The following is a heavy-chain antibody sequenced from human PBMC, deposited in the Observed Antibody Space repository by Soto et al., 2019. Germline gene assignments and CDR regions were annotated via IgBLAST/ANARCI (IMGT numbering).Heavy chain of an antibody. CDR3: ARVGGYSYGYPYYFHY. D-gene: IGHD5-18*01. V-gene: IGHV4-61*01. CDR1: GGSVSSGSYY. CDR2: IYYSGSN. Sequence: QVQLQESGPGLVKPSETLSLTCTVSGGSVSSGSYYWSWIRQRPGKGLEWIGYIYYSGSNNYNPSLKSRVTISEDTSKQQFSLKLSSVIAADTAVYYSARVGGYSYGYPYYFHYWVQGTLVTVSS. J-gene: IGHJ4*02.